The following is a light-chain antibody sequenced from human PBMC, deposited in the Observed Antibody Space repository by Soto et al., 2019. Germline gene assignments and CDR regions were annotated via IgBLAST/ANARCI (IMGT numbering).Light chain of an antibody. CDR3: QQAHSIPWT. J-gene: IGKJ1*01. CDR1: QTISR. CDR2: AVS. V-gene: IGKV1-39*01. Sequence: DIQITQSPSSLSASVGDTVTITCRAGQTISRLNWYQQTPGKAPRLLIHAVSSLQSEVPSRFSGSGSGTDFFLIISSLQPEDFATYYCQQAHSIPWTFGQGTKVEIK.